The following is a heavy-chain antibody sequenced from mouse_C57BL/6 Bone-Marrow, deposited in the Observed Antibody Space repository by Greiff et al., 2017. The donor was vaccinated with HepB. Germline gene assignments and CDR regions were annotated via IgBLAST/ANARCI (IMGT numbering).Heavy chain of an antibody. J-gene: IGHJ3*01. V-gene: IGHV5-4*01. CDR1: GFTFSSYA. CDR2: ISDGGSYT. D-gene: IGHD1-1*01. Sequence: EVQLVESGGGLVKPGGSLKLSCAASGFTFSSYAMSWVRQTPEKRLEWVATISDGGSYTYYPDNVKGRFTISRDNAKNNLYLQMSHLKSEDTAMYYCARGWGYYYGSSHLFAYWGQGTLVTVSA. CDR3: ARGWGYYYGSSHLFAY.